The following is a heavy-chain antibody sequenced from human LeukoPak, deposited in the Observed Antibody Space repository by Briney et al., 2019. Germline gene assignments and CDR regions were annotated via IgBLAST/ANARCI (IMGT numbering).Heavy chain of an antibody. CDR2: ISGSGGST. D-gene: IGHD1-26*01. Sequence: DPGGSLRLSCAASGFTFSSYAMSWVRQAPEKGLEWVSAISGSGGSTYYADSVKGRFTISRDNSKNTLYLQMNSLRAEDTAVYYCAKLGYNEWELPDFDYWGQGTLVTVSS. CDR1: GFTFSSYA. V-gene: IGHV3-23*01. CDR3: AKLGYNEWELPDFDY. J-gene: IGHJ4*02.